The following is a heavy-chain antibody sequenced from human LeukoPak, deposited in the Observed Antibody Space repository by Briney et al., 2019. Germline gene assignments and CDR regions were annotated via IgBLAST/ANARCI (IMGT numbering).Heavy chain of an antibody. D-gene: IGHD3-22*01. CDR3: AKELNYYDSSGQGVWYFDL. CDR2: ISGGGGST. V-gene: IGHV3-23*01. CDR1: GFTFTSYA. Sequence: PGGSLRLSCAASGFTFTSYAMTWVRQAPGKGLEWVSSISGGGGSTYYADSVKGRFTISRDNSKNTLYLQMNSLRAEDTAVYYCAKELNYYDSSGQGVWYFDLWGRGTLVTVSS. J-gene: IGHJ2*01.